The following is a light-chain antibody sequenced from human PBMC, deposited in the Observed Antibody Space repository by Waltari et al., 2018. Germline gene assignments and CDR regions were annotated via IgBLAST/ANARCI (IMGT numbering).Light chain of an antibody. CDR2: DVN. CDR1: SSDVGGYNH. Sequence: HSALAQPAPVSGSPGQSITISCTGTSSDVGGYNHVSWYQQHPGKAPRLMIYDVNNRPSGVSNRFSGSKSGNTASLTISGLQAEDEADYYCSSFTRTNAWVFGGGTKLTVL. V-gene: IGLV2-14*03. J-gene: IGLJ3*02. CDR3: SSFTRTNAWV.